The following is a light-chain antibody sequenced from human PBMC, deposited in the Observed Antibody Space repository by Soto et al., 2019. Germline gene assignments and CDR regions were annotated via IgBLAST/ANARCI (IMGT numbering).Light chain of an antibody. CDR1: HDVYVY. CDR3: QQRSDWLT. V-gene: IGKV3-11*01. J-gene: IGKJ4*01. Sequence: EIVLTQSPAVLSLSPGETATLSCRASHDVYVYLAWYQQKPGQAPRLLIYDASKRATDIPARFTGRGSGTDFTLTISGLEPEDFGVYFCQQRSDWLTFGGGTKVEI. CDR2: DAS.